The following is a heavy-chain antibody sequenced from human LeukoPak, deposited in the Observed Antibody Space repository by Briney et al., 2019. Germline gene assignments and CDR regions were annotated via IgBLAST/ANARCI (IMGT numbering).Heavy chain of an antibody. CDR3: ARGAQNIVATIYFDY. D-gene: IGHD5-12*01. Sequence: SETLSLTCTVSGGSTSSGDYYWSWIRQPPGKGLEWIGYIYYSGSTYYNPSLKSRVTISVDTSKNQFSLKLSSVTAADTAVYYCARGAQNIVATIYFDYWGQGTLVTVSS. CDR1: GGSTSSGDYY. V-gene: IGHV4-30-4*01. CDR2: IYYSGST. J-gene: IGHJ4*02.